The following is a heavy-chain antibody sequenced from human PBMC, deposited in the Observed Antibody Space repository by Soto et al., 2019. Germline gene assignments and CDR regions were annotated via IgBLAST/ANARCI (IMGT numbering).Heavy chain of an antibody. J-gene: IGHJ2*01. D-gene: IGHD4-17*01. V-gene: IGHV3-30-3*01. CDR3: ARGGYRDYGATGGYFDL. CDR1: GFTLSIYA. CDR2: ISYDGSNK. Sequence: QVQLVESGGGVVQPGRSLRLSCAASGFTLSIYAMQWVRQAPGKGLEWVAVISYDGSNKYYADSVKGRFTISRDNSKNTLYLQMNSLRAEDTAVYYCARGGYRDYGATGGYFDLWGRGTLVTVSS.